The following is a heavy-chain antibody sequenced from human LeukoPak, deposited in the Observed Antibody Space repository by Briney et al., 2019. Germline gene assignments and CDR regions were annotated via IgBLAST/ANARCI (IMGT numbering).Heavy chain of an antibody. CDR1: GGSITTTDFD. CDR2: ISSSGKA. V-gene: IGHV4-39*01. D-gene: IGHD1-26*01. Sequence: SETLSLTCAVSGGSITTTDFDWAWIRQPPGQGFEWIATISSSGKAYYYPSLMIRVTISVDTSKNQFSLDVTSVTAADTDLFYCARFKGGTGFDYWGRGILVIVS. J-gene: IGHJ4*02. CDR3: ARFKGGTGFDY.